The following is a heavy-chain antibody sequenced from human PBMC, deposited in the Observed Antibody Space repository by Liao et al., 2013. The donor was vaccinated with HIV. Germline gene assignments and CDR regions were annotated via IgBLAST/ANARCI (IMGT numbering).Heavy chain of an antibody. J-gene: IGHJ4*02. V-gene: IGHV4-34*01. CDR1: GGSFSGYY. D-gene: IGHD2-15*01. CDR3: ARSLGGEVAATDS. Sequence: QVQLQQWGAGLLKPSETLSLTCAVYGGSFSGYYWSWIRQPPREGAWSGLGSINHSGSANHNPSLKSRVTISVDTSKKQFSLKLSSVTAADTAVYYCARSLGGEVAATDSWGQGTLVTVSS. CDR2: INHSGSA.